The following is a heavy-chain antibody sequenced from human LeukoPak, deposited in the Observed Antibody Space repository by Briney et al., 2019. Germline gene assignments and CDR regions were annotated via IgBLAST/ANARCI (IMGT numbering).Heavy chain of an antibody. CDR2: LACLDASCTE. D-gene: IGHD3-10*01. V-gene: IGHV3-23*01. Sequence: GRSLRLFCAASGFTFGTFDMSWVRQAPGKGLEWVSTLACLDASCTEYYSDSVKGRFTISRDKSKSTLSLQVNSLRVEDTAMYYCVRDSEGSFDYWGQGTLVTVSS. CDR3: VRDSEGSFDY. CDR1: GFTFGTFD. J-gene: IGHJ4*02.